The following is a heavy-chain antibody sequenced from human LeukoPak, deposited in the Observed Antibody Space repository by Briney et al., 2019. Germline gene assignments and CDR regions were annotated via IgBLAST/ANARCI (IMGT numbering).Heavy chain of an antibody. D-gene: IGHD1-26*01. Sequence: GGSLRLSCAASGFSFSSYSMNWVRQAPGKGLEWVSSISGSSSYIYYADSVKGRFTISRDNAKNSLYLQMNSLRAEDTAVYYCARGMGAQFFYYYYMDVWGKGTTVTVSS. CDR2: ISGSSSYI. CDR3: ARGMGAQFFYYYYMDV. CDR1: GFSFSSYS. J-gene: IGHJ6*03. V-gene: IGHV3-21*01.